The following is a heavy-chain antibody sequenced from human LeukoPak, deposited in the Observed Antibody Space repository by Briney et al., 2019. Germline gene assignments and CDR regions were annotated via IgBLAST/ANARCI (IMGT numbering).Heavy chain of an antibody. CDR1: GFTFSSYA. CDR3: AKVRSSGSYRGVFDY. V-gene: IGHV3-23*01. Sequence: PGGSLRLSCAASGFTFSSYAMSWVRQAPGKGLEWVSAISGSGGSTYYADSVKGRFTISRDNSKNTLYLQMNSLRAEDTAVYYCAKVRSSGSYRGVFDYCGQGTLVTVSS. D-gene: IGHD1-26*01. CDR2: ISGSGGST. J-gene: IGHJ4*02.